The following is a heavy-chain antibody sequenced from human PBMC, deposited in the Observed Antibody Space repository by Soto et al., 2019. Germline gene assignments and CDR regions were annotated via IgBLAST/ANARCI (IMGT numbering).Heavy chain of an antibody. Sequence: PSETLSLTCAVSSGSISSSNWWSWVRQPPGKGLEWIGEIYHSGSTNYNPSLKSRVTISVDKSKNQFSLKLSSVTAADTAVYYCARSSGGAGFNNDYFDYWGQGTLVTVSS. CDR1: SGSISSSNW. V-gene: IGHV4-4*02. D-gene: IGHD3-9*01. J-gene: IGHJ4*02. CDR3: ARSSGGAGFNNDYFDY. CDR2: IYHSGST.